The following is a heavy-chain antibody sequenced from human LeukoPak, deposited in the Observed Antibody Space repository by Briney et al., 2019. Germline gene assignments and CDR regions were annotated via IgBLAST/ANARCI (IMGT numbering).Heavy chain of an antibody. D-gene: IGHD5-18*01. J-gene: IGHJ3*02. Sequence: ASVNVSCKASGGTFSSYAISWVRQAPGQGLEWMGGIIPIFGTANYAQKFQGRVTITADESTSTAYMELSSLRSEDTAVYYCARVLGTAMDHDAFDIWGQGTMVTVSS. CDR1: GGTFSSYA. CDR3: ARVLGTAMDHDAFDI. V-gene: IGHV1-69*01. CDR2: IIPIFGTA.